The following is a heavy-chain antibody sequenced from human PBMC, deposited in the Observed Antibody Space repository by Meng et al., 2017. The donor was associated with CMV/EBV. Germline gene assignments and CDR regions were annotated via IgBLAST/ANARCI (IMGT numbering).Heavy chain of an antibody. CDR3: ARGLYGPDY. Sequence: ETLSLTCAVSGFTFSDYWMHWVRQAPGKGLVWVSRINNDGGNTVYADSVKGRFTFSRDNAKNTLYLQMNSLRAEDTAVYYCARGLYGPDYWGQGTLVTVSS. CDR2: INNDGGNT. CDR1: GFTFSDYW. D-gene: IGHD4-17*01. V-gene: IGHV3-74*01. J-gene: IGHJ4*02.